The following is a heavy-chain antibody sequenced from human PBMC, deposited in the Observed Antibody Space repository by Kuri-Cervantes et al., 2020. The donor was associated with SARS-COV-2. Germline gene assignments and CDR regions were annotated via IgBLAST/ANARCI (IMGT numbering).Heavy chain of an antibody. Sequence: SCTVSGGSISSGGYYWSWIRQPPGKGLEWIGYIYHSGSTYYNPSLKSRVTISVDRSKNQFSLKLSSVTAADTAVYYCARTYGSGTPPSYWGQGTLVTVSS. J-gene: IGHJ4*02. D-gene: IGHD3-10*01. CDR1: GGSISSGGYY. CDR2: IYHSGST. CDR3: ARTYGSGTPPSY. V-gene: IGHV4-30-2*01.